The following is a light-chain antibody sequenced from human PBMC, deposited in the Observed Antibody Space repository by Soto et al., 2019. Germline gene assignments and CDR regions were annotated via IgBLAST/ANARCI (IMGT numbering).Light chain of an antibody. V-gene: IGKV3-11*01. CDR3: QQYGSSPPIT. CDR2: DAS. Sequence: LVLAPSPATLSFSPGERSPLYFRASPSVSIYLAWYQQKPGQAPRLLIYDASNRATGIPARFSGSGSGTDFTLTISSLEPEDFAVYYCQQYGSSPPITVGQGTRLEIK. CDR1: PSVSIY. J-gene: IGKJ5*01.